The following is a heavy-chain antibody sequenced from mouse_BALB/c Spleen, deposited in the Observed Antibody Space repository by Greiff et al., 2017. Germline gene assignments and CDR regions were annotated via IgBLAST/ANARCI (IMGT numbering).Heavy chain of an antibody. CDR1: GFTFSSYG. V-gene: IGHV5-6*01. Sequence: VQLKESGGDLVKPGGSLKLSCAASGFTFSSYGMSWVRQTPDKRLEWVATISSGGSYTYYPDSVKGRFTISRDNAKNTLYLQMSSLKSEDTAMYYCASLYYGSSQGFDYWGQGTTLTVSS. D-gene: IGHD1-1*01. CDR3: ASLYYGSSQGFDY. CDR2: ISSGGSYT. J-gene: IGHJ2*01.